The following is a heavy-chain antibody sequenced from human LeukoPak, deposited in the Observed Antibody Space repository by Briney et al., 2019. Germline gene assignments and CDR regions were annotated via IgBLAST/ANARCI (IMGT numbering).Heavy chain of an antibody. Sequence: SETLSLTCTVSGGSISSYYWSWIRQPPGKGLEWIGYIYYSGSTTYNPSLKSRVTISVDTSKNQFSLKLSSVTAADTAVYYCAREIRSYMDVWGKGTTVTVSS. V-gene: IGHV4-59*01. J-gene: IGHJ6*03. CDR2: IYYSGST. D-gene: IGHD3-3*01. CDR3: AREIRSYMDV. CDR1: GGSISSYY.